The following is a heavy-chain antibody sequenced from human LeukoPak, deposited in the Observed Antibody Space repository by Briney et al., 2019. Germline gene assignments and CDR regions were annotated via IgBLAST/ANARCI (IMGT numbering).Heavy chain of an antibody. V-gene: IGHV3-30*02. CDR2: IRYDGSNK. CDR3: ARDDIEYSSSSVYYYYMDV. CDR1: GFTFSSYG. J-gene: IGHJ6*03. Sequence: QPGGSLRLSCAASGFTFSSYGMHWVRQAPRKGLAWVAFIRYDGSNKYYADSVKGRFTISRENSKNTLYLHMSSLRAEDTAVYYCARDDIEYSSSSVYYYYMDVWGKGTTVTVSS. D-gene: IGHD6-6*01.